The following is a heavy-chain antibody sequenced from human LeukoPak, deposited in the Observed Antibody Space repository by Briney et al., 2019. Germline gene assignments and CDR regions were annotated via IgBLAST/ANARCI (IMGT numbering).Heavy chain of an antibody. V-gene: IGHV4-4*07. J-gene: IGHJ6*03. D-gene: IGHD3-9*01. Sequence: ASETLSLTCTVSGGSISSYYWSWIRQPAGKGLEWIGRIYTSGSTNYNPSLKSRVTMSVDTSKNQFSLKLSSVTAADTAVYYCAREHYDILTGYYRLPNYYYYYMDVWGKGTTVTISS. CDR2: IYTSGST. CDR3: AREHYDILTGYYRLPNYYYYYMDV. CDR1: GGSISSYY.